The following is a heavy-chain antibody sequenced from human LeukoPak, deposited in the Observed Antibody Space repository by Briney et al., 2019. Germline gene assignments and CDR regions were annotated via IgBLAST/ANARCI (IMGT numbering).Heavy chain of an antibody. J-gene: IGHJ4*02. CDR1: GFTFSSYA. D-gene: IGHD5-12*01. CDR2: ISGRGGIT. Sequence: PGGSLRLSCAASGFTFSSYAMNWVRQAPGKGLEWVSTISGRGGITYYADSVKGRFTISRDNSKNTLYLQMNSLRAEDRAVYYWAGLLYSGYGYWGQGTLVTVSS. V-gene: IGHV3-23*01. CDR3: AGLLYSGYGY.